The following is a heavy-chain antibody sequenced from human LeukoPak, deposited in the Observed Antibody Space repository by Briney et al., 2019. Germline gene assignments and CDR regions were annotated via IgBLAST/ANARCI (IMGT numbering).Heavy chain of an antibody. CDR3: TTGNWGSFSY. CDR2: ITSKTDGGTP. Sequence: GGSLRLSCAASGFTFSNAWMNWVRQAPGKGLEWIGRITSKTDGGTPLYPAPVKGRFTISRDDSKNTLYLQMNSLQIEDTAVYYCTTGNWGSFSYWGQGTLVTVSS. V-gene: IGHV3-15*01. D-gene: IGHD7-27*01. J-gene: IGHJ4*02. CDR1: GFTFSNAW.